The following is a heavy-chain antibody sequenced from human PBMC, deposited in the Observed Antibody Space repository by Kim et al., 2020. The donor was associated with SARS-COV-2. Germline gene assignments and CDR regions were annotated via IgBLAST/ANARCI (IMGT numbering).Heavy chain of an antibody. D-gene: IGHD3-22*01. Sequence: SETLSLTCTVSGGSISSSSYYWGWIRQPPGKGLEWIGSIYYSGSTYYNPSLKSRVTISVDTSKNQFSLKLSSVTAADTAVYYCARGALTYYYDSSGYPEGRFDYWGQGTLVTVSS. V-gene: IGHV4-39*01. J-gene: IGHJ4*02. CDR3: ARGALTYYYDSSGYPEGRFDY. CDR2: IYYSGST. CDR1: GGSISSSSYY.